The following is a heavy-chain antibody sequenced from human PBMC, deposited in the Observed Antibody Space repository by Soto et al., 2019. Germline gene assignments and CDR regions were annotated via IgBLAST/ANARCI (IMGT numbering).Heavy chain of an antibody. CDR2: IIPVFGTT. V-gene: IGHV1-69*01. CDR1: GGTFSNYT. Sequence: QVQLVQSGAEVKKPGSSVKVFCKASGGTFSNYTISWVRQAPGKGLEWMGGIIPVFGTTDYEQKFQGRVTITADGSTSTAYMKMSSLRSADTAVSYCARSSPYIVVRKPTGNQDYYGMDVWGQGTTVTVSS. J-gene: IGHJ6*02. D-gene: IGHD2-2*01. CDR3: ARSSPYIVVRKPTGNQDYYGMDV.